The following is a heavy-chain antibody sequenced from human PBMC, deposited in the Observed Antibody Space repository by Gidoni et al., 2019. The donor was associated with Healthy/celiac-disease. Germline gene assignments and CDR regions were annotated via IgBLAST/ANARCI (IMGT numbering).Heavy chain of an antibody. D-gene: IGHD5-12*01. J-gene: IGHJ6*03. CDR1: GYSFTSYW. V-gene: IGHV5-10-1*03. CDR3: ARQVRGYDSYYYYMDV. Sequence: EVQLVQSGAEVKKPGESLRISCKGSGYSFTSYWISWVRQMPGKGLEWMGRIDPSDSYTNYSPSFQGHVTISADKSITTAYLQWSSLKASDTAMYYCARQVRGYDSYYYYMDVWGKGTTVTVSS. CDR2: IDPSDSYT.